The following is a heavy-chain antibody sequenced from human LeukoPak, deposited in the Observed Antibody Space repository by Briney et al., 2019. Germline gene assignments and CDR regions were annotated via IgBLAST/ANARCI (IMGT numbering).Heavy chain of an antibody. CDR3: AKDYYYDSSAFPDY. D-gene: IGHD3-22*01. J-gene: IGHJ4*02. Sequence: GGSLRLSCAASGFTFSSYGMHWVRQAPGKGLEWVAVISYDGSNKYYADSVKGRFTISRDNSKNTLYLQMNSLRAEDTAVYYCAKDYYYDSSAFPDYWGQGTLVTVSS. CDR1: GFTFSSYG. CDR2: ISYDGSNK. V-gene: IGHV3-30*18.